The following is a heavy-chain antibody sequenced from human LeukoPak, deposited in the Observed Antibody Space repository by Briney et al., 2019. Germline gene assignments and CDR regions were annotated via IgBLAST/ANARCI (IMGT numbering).Heavy chain of an antibody. CDR3: ANSYGDYVFDY. D-gene: IGHD4-17*01. CDR1: GFTFSSYW. CDR2: IKQDGSEK. J-gene: IGHJ4*02. Sequence: GGSLRLSCAASGFTFSSYWMSWVRQAPGKGLEWVANIKQDGSEKYYVDSVKGRFTISRDNAKNSLYLQMNSLRAEDTAVYYCANSYGDYVFDYWDQGTLVTVSS. V-gene: IGHV3-7*01.